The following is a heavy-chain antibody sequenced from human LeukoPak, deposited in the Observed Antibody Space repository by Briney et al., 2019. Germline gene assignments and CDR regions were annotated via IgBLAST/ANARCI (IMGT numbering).Heavy chain of an antibody. Sequence: SETLSLTCTVSGGSISSGDYYWSWIRQPPGKGLEWIGYIYYSGSTYYNPSLKSRVTISVDTSKNQFSLKLSSVTAADTAVYYCARALRGYSGYDSPYYGMDVWGQGTAVTVSS. J-gene: IGHJ6*02. D-gene: IGHD5-12*01. CDR3: ARALRGYSGYDSPYYGMDV. CDR1: GGSISSGDYY. V-gene: IGHV4-30-4*01. CDR2: IYYSGST.